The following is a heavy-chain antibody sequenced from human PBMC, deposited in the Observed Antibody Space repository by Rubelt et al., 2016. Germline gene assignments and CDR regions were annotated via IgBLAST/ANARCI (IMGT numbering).Heavy chain of an antibody. J-gene: IGHJ4*02. CDR3: ARRRIGAAGTGMWDFDY. CDR2: ISYSWSA. Sequence: QVQLQESGPGLVKPSETLSLTCTVSGGSISSYYWSWIRQPPGKGLEWIGSISYSWSAYYNPSLKSRVTISVDTSNSQFSRKLTSVTASDTAVYYCARRRIGAAGTGMWDFDYWGQGTLVTVSS. D-gene: IGHD6-13*01. V-gene: IGHV4-59*05. CDR1: GGSISSYY.